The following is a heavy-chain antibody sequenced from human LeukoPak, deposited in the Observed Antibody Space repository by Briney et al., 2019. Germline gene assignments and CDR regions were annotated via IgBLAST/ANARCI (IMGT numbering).Heavy chain of an antibody. Sequence: GGSLRLSCAASGFTFNTYAMNWVRQAPGKGLEWVSSMTTISTLMYYAASVKGRFTVSRDNAKNSLFLQMNGLRAEDTAVYYCARRGGSSSRRSPIDYWGQGTLVTVSS. J-gene: IGHJ4*02. CDR2: MTTISTLM. V-gene: IGHV3-21*01. D-gene: IGHD6-6*01. CDR1: GFTFNTYA. CDR3: ARRGGSSSRRSPIDY.